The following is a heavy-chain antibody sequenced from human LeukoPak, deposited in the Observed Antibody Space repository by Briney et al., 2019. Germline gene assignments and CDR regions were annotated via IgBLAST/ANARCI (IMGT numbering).Heavy chain of an antibody. CDR2: INEDGGLK. Sequence: GGPLRLSCAASGFTFSAYWMTWVRKSPGKRLEWVANINEDGGLKYYVDSVKGRFTISRDNTNNSLYLQMISLRVDDTAVYYCARVGKNGWDFDHWGQGTLVTVSS. D-gene: IGHD6-19*01. J-gene: IGHJ4*02. V-gene: IGHV3-7*01. CDR1: GFTFSAYW. CDR3: ARVGKNGWDFDH.